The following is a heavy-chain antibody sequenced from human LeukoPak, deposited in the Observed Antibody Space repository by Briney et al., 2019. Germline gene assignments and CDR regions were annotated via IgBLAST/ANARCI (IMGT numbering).Heavy chain of an antibody. CDR2: IYYSGST. CDR3: ARDRMGIGAAHFDY. J-gene: IGHJ4*02. Sequence: SETLSLTCAVSGGSISSGGYSWTWIRQPPGKGLEWIGYIYYSGSTYYNPSLKSRVTISVDTSKNQFSLKLSSVTAADTAVYYCARDRMGIGAAHFDYWGQGTLVTVSS. V-gene: IGHV4-31*11. D-gene: IGHD4/OR15-4a*01. CDR1: GGSISSGGYS.